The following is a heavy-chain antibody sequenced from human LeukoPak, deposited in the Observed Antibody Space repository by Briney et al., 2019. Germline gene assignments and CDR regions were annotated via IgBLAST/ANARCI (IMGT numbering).Heavy chain of an antibody. Sequence: ASVKVSCKASGGTFSSYAISWVRQAPGQGLEWMGGIIPIFGTANYAQKFQGRVTMTRNTSISTAYMELSNLRSEDTAVYYCAIESAFDIWGQGTMVTVSS. CDR3: AIESAFDI. J-gene: IGHJ3*02. V-gene: IGHV1-69*05. CDR1: GGTFSSYA. CDR2: IIPIFGTA.